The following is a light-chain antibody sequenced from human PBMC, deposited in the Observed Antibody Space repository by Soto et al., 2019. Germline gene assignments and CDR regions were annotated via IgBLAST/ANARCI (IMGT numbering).Light chain of an antibody. V-gene: IGKV3-15*01. J-gene: IGKJ5*01. Sequence: EVVMTQSPATLPVSPWGRVTLSCRASQSVGNNLAWYQQRPGQPPRLLIYGASTRATGIPARFSGSGSGTEFTLTISSLQSEDFAVYYCQQRSNWPPITFGQGTRLEI. CDR1: QSVGNN. CDR2: GAS. CDR3: QQRSNWPPIT.